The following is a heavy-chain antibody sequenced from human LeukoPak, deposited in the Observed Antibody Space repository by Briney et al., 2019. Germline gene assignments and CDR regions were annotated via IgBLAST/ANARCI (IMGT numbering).Heavy chain of an antibody. CDR1: RYTFTSYD. CDR3: ARRHGRCSDGSCYYPDY. CDR2: MNPNSGNT. J-gene: IGHJ4*02. D-gene: IGHD2-15*01. Sequence: ASVEVSCKASRYTFTSYDINWVRQATGQGLEWMGWMNPNSGNTGNAQKFQGRVTMTRNSSITTAYMELSSLRSEDTAVYYCARRHGRCSDGSCYYPDYWGQGTLVTVSS. V-gene: IGHV1-8*01.